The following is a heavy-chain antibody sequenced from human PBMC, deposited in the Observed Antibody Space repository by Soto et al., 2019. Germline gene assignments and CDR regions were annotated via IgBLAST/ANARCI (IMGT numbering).Heavy chain of an antibody. CDR2: INHSGST. CDR3: ARGFFNWNYRMPRFDC. CDR1: GGSFSGYY. D-gene: IGHD1-7*01. J-gene: IGHJ4*02. Sequence: SETLSLTCAVYGGSFSGYYWSWIRQPPGKGLEWIGEINHSGSTNYNPSLKSRVTISVDTSKNQFSLKLSSVTAADTAVYYCARGFFNWNYRMPRFDCWGQGTLVTVS. V-gene: IGHV4-34*01.